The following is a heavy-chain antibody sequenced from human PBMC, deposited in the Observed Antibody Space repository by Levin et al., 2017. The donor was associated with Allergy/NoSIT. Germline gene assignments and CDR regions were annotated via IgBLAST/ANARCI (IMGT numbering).Heavy chain of an antibody. CDR3: AEDLSFDWLWPADAFDI. CDR2: ISGSGGST. V-gene: IGHV3-23*01. J-gene: IGHJ3*02. CDR1: GFTFSSYA. Sequence: AGGSLRLSCAASGFTFSSYAMSWVRQAPGKGLEWVSAISGSGGSTYYADSVKGRFTISRDNPKNTLNLQMNRLRAEDTAVYYCAEDLSFDWLWPADAFDIWGQGTMVTVSS. D-gene: IGHD3-9*01.